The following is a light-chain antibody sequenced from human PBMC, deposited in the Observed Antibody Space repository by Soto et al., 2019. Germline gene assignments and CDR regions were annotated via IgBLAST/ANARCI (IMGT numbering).Light chain of an antibody. CDR2: GAS. Sequence: EVVLTQYPATLSLSPGERATLSCRASQSVGAQFAWYQQKPGQSPRLLIYGASNRSSGISARFSGSGPGTDFTLTIASLDTEDSAVYYYQQRNDWDSFGGGTKVEIK. V-gene: IGKV3-11*01. J-gene: IGKJ4*01. CDR1: QSVGAQ. CDR3: QQRNDWDS.